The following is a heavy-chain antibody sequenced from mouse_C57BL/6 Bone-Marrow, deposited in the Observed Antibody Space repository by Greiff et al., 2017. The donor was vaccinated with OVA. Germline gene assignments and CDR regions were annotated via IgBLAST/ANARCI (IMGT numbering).Heavy chain of an antibody. D-gene: IGHD3-3*01. CDR1: GFPITSGYY. V-gene: IGHV12-3*01. J-gene: IGHJ3*01. CDR3: AGDRRDVWFAY. Sequence: QVQLKESGPGLVKPSQSLFLTCSITGFPITSGYYWIWIRQSPGKPLEWMGYITHSGETFYNPSLQSPISITRETSKNQFFLQLNSVTTEDTAMYYCAGDRRDVWFAYWGQGTLVTVSA. CDR2: ITHSGET.